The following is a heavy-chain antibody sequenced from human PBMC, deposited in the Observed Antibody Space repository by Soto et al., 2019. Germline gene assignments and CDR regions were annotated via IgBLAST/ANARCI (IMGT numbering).Heavy chain of an antibody. V-gene: IGHV4-61*01. Sequence: QVQLQESAPGLVKPSETLSLTCTVSGGSVSSGSYYWSWIRQPPGKGLEWIGYISYSGTTNYNPSLEGLVTMSVDTCMSLFALKLCSVSAAGMAVYDWGRIGGYSYGLPSYSVSWGQGNLFTVCS. CDR1: GGSVSSGSYY. CDR2: ISYSGTT. D-gene: IGHD5-18*01. CDR3: GRIGGYSYGLPSYSVS. J-gene: IGHJ4*02.